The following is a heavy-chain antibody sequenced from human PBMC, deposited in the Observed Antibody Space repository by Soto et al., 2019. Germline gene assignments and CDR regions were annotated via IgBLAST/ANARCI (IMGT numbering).Heavy chain of an antibody. Sequence: QVQLVQYGAEVKKPGSSVKVSCKDAGGTISSYSIIWVRQAPGQGLEWMGGIIPIFGTANYAQKFQGRVTRTADESTSTAYMELSSLRSEETAVYYCASGVYYDSSGYPPYWYFDLWGRGTLVPVSS. CDR2: IIPIFGTA. V-gene: IGHV1-69*01. CDR1: GGTISSYS. D-gene: IGHD3-22*01. CDR3: ASGVYYDSSGYPPYWYFDL. J-gene: IGHJ2*01.